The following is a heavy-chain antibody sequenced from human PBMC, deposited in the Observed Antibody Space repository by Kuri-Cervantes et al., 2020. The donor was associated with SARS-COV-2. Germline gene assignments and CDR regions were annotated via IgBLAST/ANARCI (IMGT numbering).Heavy chain of an antibody. CDR3: ARGRDYGFDY. J-gene: IGHJ4*02. CDR1: GYTFLGYY. CDR2: ISAYNGNT. Sequence: ASVKVSCKTSGYTFLGYYIHWVRQAPGQGLEWMGWISAYNGNTNYAQKLQGRVTMTTDTSTSTAYMELRSLRSDDTAVYYCARGRDYGFDYWGQGTLCTVSS. V-gene: IGHV1-18*01. D-gene: IGHD4-17*01.